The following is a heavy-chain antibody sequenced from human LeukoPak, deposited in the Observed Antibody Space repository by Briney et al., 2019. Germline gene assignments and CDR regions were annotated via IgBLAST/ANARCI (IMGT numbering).Heavy chain of an antibody. CDR3: ATLVVPAPYFDY. CDR2: IIPIFGTA. D-gene: IGHD2-2*01. CDR1: GGTFSGYA. Sequence: ASVKVSCKASGGTFSGYAISWVRQAPGQGLEWVGGIIPIFGTANYAQKFQGRATITADESTSTAYMELSSLRSEDTAVYYCATLVVPAPYFDYWGQGTLVTVSS. V-gene: IGHV1-69*13. J-gene: IGHJ4*02.